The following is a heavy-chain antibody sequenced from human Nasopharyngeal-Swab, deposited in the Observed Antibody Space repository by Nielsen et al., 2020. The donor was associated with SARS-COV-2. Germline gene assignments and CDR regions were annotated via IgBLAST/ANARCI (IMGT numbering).Heavy chain of an antibody. J-gene: IGHJ4*02. Sequence: SETLSLTCTVSGGSISSYYWSWIRQPPGKGLEWIGYIYYSGSTNYNPSLKSRVTISVDTSKNQFSLKLSSVTAADTAVYYCAREQSIAVAGYFDYWGQGTLVTVSS. CDR3: AREQSIAVAGYFDY. D-gene: IGHD6-19*01. CDR1: GGSISSYY. V-gene: IGHV4-59*13. CDR2: IYYSGST.